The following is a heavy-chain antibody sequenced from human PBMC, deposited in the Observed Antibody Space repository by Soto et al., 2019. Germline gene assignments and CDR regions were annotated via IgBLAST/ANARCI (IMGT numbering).Heavy chain of an antibody. V-gene: IGHV4-31*03. CDR1: GGSIHSPGHY. CDR3: ARSLGGQIDEYVHDAFHI. D-gene: IGHD3-16*01. CDR2: IRYSGTT. Sequence: QVHLQESGPGLVKASQTLSLTCTVSGGSIHSPGHYWTWIRQHPGKGLEWIGYIRYSGTTFYNPSLKSRLSIAVDTSTNQLFLRLTSVTAADTAVYYCARSLGGQIDEYVHDAFHIWGQGTMVTVSS. J-gene: IGHJ3*02.